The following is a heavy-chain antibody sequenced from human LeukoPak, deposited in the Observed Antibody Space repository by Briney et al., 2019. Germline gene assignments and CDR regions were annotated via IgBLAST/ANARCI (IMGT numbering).Heavy chain of an antibody. Sequence: GASVKVSCKASGCTFTTYPMNWVRQAPGQGLEWMGWINTNTGNPTYAQGFTGRFVFSLDTSVSTAYLQISSLKAEDTAVYYCARGPAFIDYWGQGTLVTVSS. V-gene: IGHV7-4-1*02. CDR2: INTNTGNP. CDR1: GCTFTTYP. J-gene: IGHJ4*02. CDR3: ARGPAFIDY.